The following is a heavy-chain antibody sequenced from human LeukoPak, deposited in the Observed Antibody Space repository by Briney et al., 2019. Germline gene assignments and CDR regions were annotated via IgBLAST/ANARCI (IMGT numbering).Heavy chain of an antibody. CDR3: ARGNKGSGSYH. D-gene: IGHD3-10*01. CDR1: GFTFSNYW. V-gene: IGHV3-74*01. J-gene: IGHJ4*02. CDR2: INSGGTTT. Sequence: GGSLRLSCVASGFTFSNYWMHWVRQAPGKGLVWVSRINSGGTTTSYADSVKGRFTISRDNSENTLYLQMDGLTAEDTAVYYCARGNKGSGSYHWGQGTLVTVSA.